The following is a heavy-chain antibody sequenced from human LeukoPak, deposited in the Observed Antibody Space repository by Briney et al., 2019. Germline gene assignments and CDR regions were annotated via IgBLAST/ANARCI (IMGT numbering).Heavy chain of an antibody. CDR1: GYTFTGYY. V-gene: IGHV1-2*02. Sequence: ASVKVSCKTSGYTFTGYYMHWVRQAPGQGLEWMGWINPNSGGTNFAQKFQGRVTMTRDTSMNTAYMELSRLGSDDTAVYYCALGVGITTAIGWLDPWGQGTLVTVSS. J-gene: IGHJ5*02. D-gene: IGHD1-1*01. CDR3: ALGVGITTAIGWLDP. CDR2: INPNSGGT.